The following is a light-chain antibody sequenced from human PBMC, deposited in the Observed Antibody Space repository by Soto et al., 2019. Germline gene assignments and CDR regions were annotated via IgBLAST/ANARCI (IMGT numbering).Light chain of an antibody. V-gene: IGKV3-15*01. Sequence: EIVMTQSPATLSVSPGERATLSCRASQSVSSNLAWYQRKPGQAPRLLIYGASTRATGIPARFSGSGSGTEFTLTISSLQSEDFAVYYCQQYNNWLRTFGKGTKV. CDR1: QSVSSN. J-gene: IGKJ1*01. CDR2: GAS. CDR3: QQYNNWLRT.